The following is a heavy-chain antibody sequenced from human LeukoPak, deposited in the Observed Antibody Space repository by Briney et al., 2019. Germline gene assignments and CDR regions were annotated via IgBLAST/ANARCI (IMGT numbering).Heavy chain of an antibody. V-gene: IGHV4-59*12. D-gene: IGHD6-13*01. CDR3: ARGLRHSSSWYGGYFQH. CDR2: IYYTGST. CDR1: GGSISSYS. Sequence: PSETLSLTCTVSGGSISSYSWSWIRQPPGKGLEWIGDIYYTGSTNYNPSLKSRVTISVDTSKNQFSLKLSSVTAADTAVYYCARGLRHSSSWYGGYFQHWGQGTLVTVSS. J-gene: IGHJ1*01.